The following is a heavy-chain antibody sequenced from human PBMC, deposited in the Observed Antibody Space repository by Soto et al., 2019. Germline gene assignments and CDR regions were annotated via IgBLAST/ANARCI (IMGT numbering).Heavy chain of an antibody. J-gene: IGHJ4*02. D-gene: IGHD4-17*01. Sequence: EVQLVESGGGLVQPGGSLRLSCAASGFTFTRYSMNWVRQAPGKGLEWVSYISSSSSTVYYADSVKGRFTISRDNAKKSLYLQMNSLRDEDTAVYYCARYSVTTVTTRSFDYWGQGTLVTVSS. CDR3: ARYSVTTVTTRSFDY. CDR1: GFTFTRYS. CDR2: ISSSSSTV. V-gene: IGHV3-48*02.